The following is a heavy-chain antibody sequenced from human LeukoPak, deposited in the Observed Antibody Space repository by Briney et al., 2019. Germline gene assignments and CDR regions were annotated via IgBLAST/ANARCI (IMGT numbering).Heavy chain of an antibody. CDR3: ARDPGSSWYRFDY. CDR2: IYYSGST. D-gene: IGHD6-13*01. Sequence: AETLTLTCTVSGGSISSYDWSWIRQPPGKGLEWVGYIYYSGSTNYNPSLKSRVTISVDPSKNQFSLKLSSVTAADTAVYYCARDPGSSWYRFDYWGQGTLVSVS. V-gene: IGHV4-59*01. J-gene: IGHJ4*02. CDR1: GGSISSYD.